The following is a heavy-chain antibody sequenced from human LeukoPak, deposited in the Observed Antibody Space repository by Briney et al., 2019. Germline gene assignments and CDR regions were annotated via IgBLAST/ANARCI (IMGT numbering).Heavy chain of an antibody. V-gene: IGHV3-53*01. CDR1: GFTVSSNY. Sequence: GGSLRLSCAASGFTVSSNYMSWVRQAPGKGLEWVSVIYGGSSTYYADSVKGRFIISRDNSKNTLFLQMNSLRAEDTAVYYCARVSNDGLYFDFWGQGTLVTVSS. D-gene: IGHD1-1*01. CDR2: IYGGSST. J-gene: IGHJ4*02. CDR3: ARVSNDGLYFDF.